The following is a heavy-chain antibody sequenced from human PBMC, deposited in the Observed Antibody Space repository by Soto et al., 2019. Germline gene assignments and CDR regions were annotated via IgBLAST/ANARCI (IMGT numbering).Heavy chain of an antibody. Sequence: RESLRLSCAASAFTVSNTYMSWVRHAPGKELEWVSLIHSGGSTYYADSVKGRFTISRDNSKNTLYLQMDSLRAEDTAVYYCARDRDTNSWYYYWGQGTLVTVSS. V-gene: IGHV3-66*01. D-gene: IGHD6-13*01. CDR1: AFTVSNTY. J-gene: IGHJ4*02. CDR2: IHSGGST. CDR3: ARDRDTNSWYYY.